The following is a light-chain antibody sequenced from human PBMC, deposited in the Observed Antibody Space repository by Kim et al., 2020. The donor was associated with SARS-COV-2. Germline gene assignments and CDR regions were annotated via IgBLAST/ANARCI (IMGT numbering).Light chain of an antibody. CDR3: YQYGGSPET. V-gene: IGKV3-20*01. CDR2: FTS. J-gene: IGKJ1*01. CDR1: QSDRNND. Sequence: IVLTQSPGTLSLSPGDRATLSCRASQSDRNNDLAWYQQRPGQAPRLLIYFTSTRATGIPDRFSGSGSGTDFTLTIDRLEPEDFAFYYCYQYGGSPETFGQGTKVDIK.